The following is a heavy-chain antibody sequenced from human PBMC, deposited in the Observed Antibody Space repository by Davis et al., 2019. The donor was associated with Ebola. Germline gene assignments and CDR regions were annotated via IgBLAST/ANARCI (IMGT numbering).Heavy chain of an antibody. CDR2: ISISSAFI. D-gene: IGHD3-22*01. V-gene: IGHV3-21*04. CDR1: GFTFSTYT. CDR3: ARSFHYYDSSGYLGY. Sequence: GESLKISCAASGFTFSTYTMTWVRQAPGKGLEWVSSISISSAFIYYADSVKGRFTVSRDNAKNSLYLQMNSLRAEDTAVYYCARSFHYYDSSGYLGYWGQGTLVTVSS. J-gene: IGHJ4*02.